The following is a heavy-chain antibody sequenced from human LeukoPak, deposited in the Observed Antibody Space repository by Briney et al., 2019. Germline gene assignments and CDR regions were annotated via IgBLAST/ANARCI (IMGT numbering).Heavy chain of an antibody. CDR1: GYTFTGYY. CDR3: ARGYDYGDYVGDFDY. V-gene: IGHV1-2*02. Sequence: ASVKVSCKASGYTFTGYYMHWVRQAPGQGLEWMGWINPNSGGTNYAQKFQGRVTMTRDTSISTAYMELSRLRSDDTAVYYCARGYDYGDYVGDFDYWGQGTLVTVSS. J-gene: IGHJ4*02. D-gene: IGHD4-17*01. CDR2: INPNSGGT.